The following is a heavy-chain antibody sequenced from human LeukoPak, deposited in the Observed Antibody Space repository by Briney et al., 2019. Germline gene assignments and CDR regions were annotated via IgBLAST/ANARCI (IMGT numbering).Heavy chain of an antibody. Sequence: GGSLRLSCAASGFTFSSYAMGWVRQAPGKGPEWVSGISASGGATSYADSVRGRFTIFRDNSKNTLYLQVNSLRAEDTAVYYCAKGVVGSGIDYWGQGTLVTVSS. J-gene: IGHJ4*02. V-gene: IGHV3-23*01. D-gene: IGHD3-10*01. CDR2: ISASGGAT. CDR1: GFTFSSYA. CDR3: AKGVVGSGIDY.